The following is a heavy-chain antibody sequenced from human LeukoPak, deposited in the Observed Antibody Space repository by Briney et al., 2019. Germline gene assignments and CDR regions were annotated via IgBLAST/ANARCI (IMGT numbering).Heavy chain of an antibody. J-gene: IGHJ6*03. CDR1: GYTFTGYY. CDR3: ARGGYSGYETLYYYYYYYMDV. Sequence: ASVKVSCMASGYTFTGYYMHWVRQAPGQGLEWMGWINPNSGGTNYAQKFQGRVTMTRDTSISTAYMELSRLRSDDTAVYYCARGGYSGYETLYYYYYYYMDVWGKGTTVTVSS. V-gene: IGHV1-2*02. CDR2: INPNSGGT. D-gene: IGHD5-12*01.